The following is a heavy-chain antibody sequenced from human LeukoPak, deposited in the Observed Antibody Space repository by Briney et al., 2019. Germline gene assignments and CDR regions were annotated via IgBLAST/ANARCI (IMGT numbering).Heavy chain of an antibody. CDR2: MNPNSGNT. CDR1: GYTFTSYG. V-gene: IGHV1-8*03. Sequence: GASVKVSCKASGYTFTSYGISWVRQATGQGLEWMGWMNPNSGNTGYAQKFQGRVTITRNTSISTAYMELSSLRSDDTTVYYCARDGEGGYMDVWGKGTTVTVSS. CDR3: ARDGEGGYMDV. J-gene: IGHJ6*03.